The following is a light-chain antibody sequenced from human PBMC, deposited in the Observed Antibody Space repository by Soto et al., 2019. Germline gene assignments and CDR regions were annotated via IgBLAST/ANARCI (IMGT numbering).Light chain of an antibody. Sequence: QSVLTQPRSVSGSPGQSVTISCTGTSSDVGGYNYVSWYQQHPGKAPQVIIYDVSKRPSGVPDRFSGSKSGNTASLTISGLQAEDETDYYCCSYAGSDSSVFGGGTKLTVL. V-gene: IGLV2-11*01. CDR2: DVS. J-gene: IGLJ2*01. CDR1: SSDVGGYNY. CDR3: CSYAGSDSSV.